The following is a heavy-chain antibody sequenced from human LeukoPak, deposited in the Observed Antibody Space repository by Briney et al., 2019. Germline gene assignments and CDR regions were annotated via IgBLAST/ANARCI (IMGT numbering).Heavy chain of an antibody. CDR3: AKEDDYSNYGWFDP. CDR2: INGSGGST. Sequence: HSGGSLRLSCAASGFTFSSYAMRWVRQAPGKGLEWVSAINGSGGSTYYADSVKGRFTISRDNSKNTLYLQMNSLRAEDTAVYYCAKEDDYSNYGWFDPWGQGTLVTVSS. CDR1: GFTFSSYA. D-gene: IGHD4-4*01. J-gene: IGHJ5*02. V-gene: IGHV3-23*01.